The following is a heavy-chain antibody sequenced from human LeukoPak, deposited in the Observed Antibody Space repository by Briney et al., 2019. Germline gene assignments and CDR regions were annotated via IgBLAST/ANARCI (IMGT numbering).Heavy chain of an antibody. CDR3: ARTGLRSGGGYYYMDV. CDR2: IYTSGST. V-gene: IGHV4-4*09. CDR1: GGSISSYY. J-gene: IGHJ6*03. Sequence: SETLSLTCTVSGGSISSYYWSWIRQPPGKGLEWIGYIYTSGSTNYNPSLKSRVTISVDTSKNQFSLKLSSVTAADTAVYYCARTGLRSGGGYYYMDVWGKGTTVTVSS. D-gene: IGHD3-16*01.